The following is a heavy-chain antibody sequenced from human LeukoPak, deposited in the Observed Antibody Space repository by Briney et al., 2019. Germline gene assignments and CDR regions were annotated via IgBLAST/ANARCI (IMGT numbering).Heavy chain of an antibody. CDR3: AKDRSFGVVMNYFDY. V-gene: IGHV3-33*06. J-gene: IGHJ4*02. CDR1: GFTFSSYG. D-gene: IGHD3-3*01. CDR2: IWYDGSNK. Sequence: GGSLRLSCAASGFTFSSYGMHWVRQAPGKGLEWVAVIWYDGSNKYYADSVKGQFTISRDNSKNTLYLQMNSLRAEDTAVYYCAKDRSFGVVMNYFDYWGQGTLVTVSS.